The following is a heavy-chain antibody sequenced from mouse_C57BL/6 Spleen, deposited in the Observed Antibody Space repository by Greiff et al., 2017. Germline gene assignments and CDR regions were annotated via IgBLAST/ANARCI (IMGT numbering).Heavy chain of an antibody. D-gene: IGHD1-1*01. CDR2: IHPNSGST. Sequence: QVQLQQSGAELVKPGASVKLSCKASGYTFTSYWMHWVKQRPGQGLEWIGMIHPNSGSTNYNEKFKSKATLTVDKSSSTAYMQLSSLTSEDSAVYYCAREITTVVATPDYWGQGTTLTVSS. V-gene: IGHV1-64*01. CDR3: AREITTVVATPDY. J-gene: IGHJ2*01. CDR1: GYTFTSYW.